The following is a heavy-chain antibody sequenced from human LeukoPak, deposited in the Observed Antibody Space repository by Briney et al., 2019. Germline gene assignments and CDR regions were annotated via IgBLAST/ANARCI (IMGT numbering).Heavy chain of an antibody. J-gene: IGHJ4*02. CDR2: ISKDGSNE. V-gene: IGHV3-30*15. Sequence: SGTSLRLSCAASGFTFSSYAMYWVRQASGKGLEWVALISKDGSNEDHADSVKGRFTISRDNSRTTLYLQMSSLRPEDTAVYYCAREAYYGSGRSRQPSPVWGQGTLVTVSS. CDR3: AREAYYGSGRSRQPSPV. CDR1: GFTFSSYA. D-gene: IGHD3-10*01.